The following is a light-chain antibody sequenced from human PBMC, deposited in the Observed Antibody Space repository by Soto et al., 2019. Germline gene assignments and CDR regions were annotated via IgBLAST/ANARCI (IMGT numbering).Light chain of an antibody. J-gene: IGKJ1*01. CDR3: QQYSTYPWT. CDR1: QSISNW. Sequence: DIQMTQSPSTLSASVGDRVTITCRASQSISNWLAWYQQKPGKAPKLLIYAASNVESGVPSRFSGSGSGKEFTLAISSLQPDDFATYYCQQYSTYPWTFGQGTKVEIK. V-gene: IGKV1-5*01. CDR2: AAS.